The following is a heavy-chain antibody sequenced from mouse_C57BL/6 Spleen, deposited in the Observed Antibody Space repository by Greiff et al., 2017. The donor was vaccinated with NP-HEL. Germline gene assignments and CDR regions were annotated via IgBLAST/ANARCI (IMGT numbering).Heavy chain of an antibody. J-gene: IGHJ2*01. Sequence: EVNVVESGGGLVKPGGSLKLSCAASGFTFSDYGMHWVRQAPEKGLEWVAYISSGSSTIYYADTVKGRFTISRDNAKNTLCLQMTSLRSEDTAMYYCARSYGSSYYFDYWGQGTTLTVSS. CDR2: ISSGSSTI. CDR3: ARSYGSSYYFDY. V-gene: IGHV5-17*01. CDR1: GFTFSDYG. D-gene: IGHD1-1*01.